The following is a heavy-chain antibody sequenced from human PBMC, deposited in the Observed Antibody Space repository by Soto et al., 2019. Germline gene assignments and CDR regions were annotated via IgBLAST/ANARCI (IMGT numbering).Heavy chain of an antibody. V-gene: IGHV3-15*07. CDR2: VKSKTDGGTT. J-gene: IGHJ4*02. CDR3: AKDRQILLYFDWLLFRFHY. D-gene: IGHD3-9*01. Sequence: GGSLRLSCAASGFTFSNAWINWVRQTPGKGLEWVGRVKSKTDGGTTDFAAPVKGRFAISRDDSKNMVYLEMNSLKTEDTAIYYCAKDRQILLYFDWLLFRFHYWGPGTLVTVS. CDR1: GFTFSNAW.